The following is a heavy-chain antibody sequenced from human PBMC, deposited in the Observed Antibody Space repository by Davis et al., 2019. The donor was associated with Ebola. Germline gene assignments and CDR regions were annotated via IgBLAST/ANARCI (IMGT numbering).Heavy chain of an antibody. CDR3: ARGMFGGFDS. CDR1: GYTFTSYG. D-gene: IGHD3-3*01. CDR2: ISGYNGHT. J-gene: IGHJ5*01. V-gene: IGHV1-18*04. Sequence: ASVKVSCKASGYTFTSYGIIWVRQAPGQGLEWMGWISGYNGHTKYREDVQDRVTMTTDTSTNTVHMELRSLRSDDTAVYYCARGMFGGFDSWGQGTRVTVSS.